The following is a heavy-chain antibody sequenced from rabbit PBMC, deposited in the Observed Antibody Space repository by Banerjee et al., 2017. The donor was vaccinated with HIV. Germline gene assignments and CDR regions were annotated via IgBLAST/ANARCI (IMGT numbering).Heavy chain of an antibody. Sequence: QEQLVESGGDLVKPEGSLTLTCTASGFTISSDYWICWVRQAPGKGLEWIACIYGGSSGDIGYASWAKGRFTISKTSSTTVTLQMTSLTAADTATYFCARDDPDSHSCALTLWGPGTLVTVS. V-gene: IGHV1S45*01. D-gene: IGHD7-1*01. CDR3: ARDDPDSHSCALTL. CDR1: GFTISSDYW. J-gene: IGHJ4*01. CDR2: IYGGSSGDI.